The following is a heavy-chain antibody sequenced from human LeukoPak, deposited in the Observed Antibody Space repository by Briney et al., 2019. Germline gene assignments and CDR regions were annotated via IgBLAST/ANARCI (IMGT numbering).Heavy chain of an antibody. CDR1: GGSISSYY. V-gene: IGHV4-4*07. Sequence: SETLSLTGTVSGGSISSYYWSWIRQPAGKGLEWIGRIYTSGSTNYNPSLKSRVTISVDKSKNQFSLKLSSVTAADTAVYYCARIGSTSFDYWGQGTLVTVSS. J-gene: IGHJ4*02. D-gene: IGHD2-2*01. CDR3: ARIGSTSFDY. CDR2: IYTSGST.